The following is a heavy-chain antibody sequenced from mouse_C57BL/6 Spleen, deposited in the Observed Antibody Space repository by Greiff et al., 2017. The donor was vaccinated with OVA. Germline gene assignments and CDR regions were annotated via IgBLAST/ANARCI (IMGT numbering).Heavy chain of an antibody. CDR3: ARRDSNYEGAWFAY. D-gene: IGHD2-5*01. J-gene: IGHJ3*01. CDR2: IYPGDGDT. CDR1: GYAFSSSW. Sequence: QVQLQQSGPELVKPGASVKISCKASGYAFSSSWMNWVKQRPGQGLEWIGRIYPGDGDTNYNGKFKGKATLTADKSSSTAYMQLSSLTTEDSAVYFCARRDSNYEGAWFAYWGQGTLVTVAA. V-gene: IGHV1-82*01.